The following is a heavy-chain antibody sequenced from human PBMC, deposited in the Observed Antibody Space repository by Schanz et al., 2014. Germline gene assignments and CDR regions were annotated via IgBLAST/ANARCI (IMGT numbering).Heavy chain of an antibody. V-gene: IGHV3-74*01. CDR1: GFNFSVYW. Sequence: VHLVESGGGVVHPGGSLRLSCAASGFNFSVYWMHWVRQPPGKGLVSVSRISGDGTTTSYADSVKGRFTISRDNAKNSLYLQMNSLRAEDTAVYYCARDKGGYYPFDYWGQGSLVTVSS. CDR3: ARDKGGYYPFDY. J-gene: IGHJ4*02. D-gene: IGHD3-22*01. CDR2: ISGDGTTT.